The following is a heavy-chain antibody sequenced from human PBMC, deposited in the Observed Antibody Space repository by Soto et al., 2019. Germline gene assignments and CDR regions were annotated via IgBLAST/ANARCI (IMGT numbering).Heavy chain of an antibody. D-gene: IGHD5-18*01. Sequence: EVQLVESGGGLVEPGGSLRLSCAASGFTFSDYSMNWVRQTPGKGLAGVSSISSSSSGRYHADSVMGRFTSSRDNAKNSLYLQMNRLRAEDTAVYYCARTDLRYGSLDYWGQGTLVSFSS. J-gene: IGHJ4*02. CDR1: GFTFSDYS. V-gene: IGHV3-21*01. CDR2: ISSSSSGR. CDR3: ARTDLRYGSLDY.